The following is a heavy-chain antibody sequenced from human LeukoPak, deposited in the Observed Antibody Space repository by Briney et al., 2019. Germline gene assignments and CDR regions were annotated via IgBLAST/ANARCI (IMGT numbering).Heavy chain of an antibody. CDR3: AREGSLYDSGNYYLSWFDP. V-gene: IGHV4-34*01. Sequence: SQTLSLTCAVYGGSFSGYYWSWIRQPPGKGLEWIGEINHSGSTNYNPSLKSRVTISVDTSKNQFSLKLSSVTAADTAVYYCAREGSLYDSGNYYLSWFDPWGQGTLVTVSS. J-gene: IGHJ5*02. D-gene: IGHD3-22*01. CDR2: INHSGST. CDR1: GGSFSGYY.